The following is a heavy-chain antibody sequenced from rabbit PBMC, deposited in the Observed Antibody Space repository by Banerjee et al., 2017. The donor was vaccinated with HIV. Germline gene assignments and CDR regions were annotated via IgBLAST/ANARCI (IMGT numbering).Heavy chain of an antibody. CDR1: GFDFSTYG. CDR3: ARIPSMRIPSFNL. Sequence: QEQLVESGGGLVQPGGSLKLSCKASGFDFSTYGVNWVRQAPGKGLEWIGYITYGGSAYYANSVKGRFTISSDNAQNTVFLQMTSLTASDTATYFCARIPSMRIPSFNLWGQGTLVTVS. CDR2: ITYGGSA. J-gene: IGHJ4*01. D-gene: IGHD8-1*01. V-gene: IGHV1S47*01.